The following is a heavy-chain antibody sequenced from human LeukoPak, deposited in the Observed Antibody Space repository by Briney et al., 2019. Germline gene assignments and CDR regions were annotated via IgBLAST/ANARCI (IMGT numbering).Heavy chain of an antibody. J-gene: IGHJ4*02. Sequence: ASVKVSCKASGYTFTSYYMHWVRQAPGQGLEWMGIINPSGGSTNYAQKLQGRVTMTTDTSTSTAYMELRSLRSDDTAVYYCARTPALNYYDTSGYYHDYWGQGTLVTVSS. V-gene: IGHV1-46*01. CDR3: ARTPALNYYDTSGYYHDY. CDR1: GYTFTSYY. D-gene: IGHD3-22*01. CDR2: INPSGGST.